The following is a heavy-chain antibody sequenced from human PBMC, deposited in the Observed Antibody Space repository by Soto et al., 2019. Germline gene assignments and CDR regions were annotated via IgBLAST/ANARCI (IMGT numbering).Heavy chain of an antibody. J-gene: IGHJ4*02. CDR1: GFTFDDYG. Sequence: EVQLVESGGGVLRPGGSLRLSCTASGFTFDDYGMSWARQAPGKGLEWVSGVNWNGGSTGYADSVKGRFTISRDNAKNSLYXQXNSLRAEDTAFYYCVRGASLNFDYWGQGTLVTVSS. D-gene: IGHD1-26*01. V-gene: IGHV3-20*04. CDR3: VRGASLNFDY. CDR2: VNWNGGST.